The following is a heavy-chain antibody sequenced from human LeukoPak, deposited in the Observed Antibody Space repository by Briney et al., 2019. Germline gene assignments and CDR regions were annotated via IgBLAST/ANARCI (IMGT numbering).Heavy chain of an antibody. Sequence: KPSETLSLTCTVSGGSISSYYWSWIRQPAGKGLEWIGRIYTSGSTNYNPSLKSRVTISVDTSKNQFSLKLSSVTAADTAVYYCARLPVGGIAAAGIDYWGQGTLVTVSS. J-gene: IGHJ4*02. V-gene: IGHV4-4*07. CDR2: IYTSGST. D-gene: IGHD6-13*01. CDR1: GGSISSYY. CDR3: ARLPVGGIAAAGIDY.